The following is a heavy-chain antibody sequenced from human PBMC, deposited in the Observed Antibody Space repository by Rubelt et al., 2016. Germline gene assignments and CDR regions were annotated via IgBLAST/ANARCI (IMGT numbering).Heavy chain of an antibody. CDR2: IWYDGSNK. D-gene: IGHD3-16*01. V-gene: IGHV3-33*01. J-gene: IGHJ3*02. CDR3: ARDRYDGRHAFDI. CDR1: YR. Sequence: YRMHWVRQAPGKGLEWVAVIWYDGSNKYYADSVKGRFTISRDNSKNTLYLQMNSLRAEDTAVYYCARDRYDGRHAFDIWGQGTMVTVSS.